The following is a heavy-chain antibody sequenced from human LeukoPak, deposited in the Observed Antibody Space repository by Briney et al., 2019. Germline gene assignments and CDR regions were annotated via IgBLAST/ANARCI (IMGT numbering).Heavy chain of an antibody. CDR2: INHSGST. D-gene: IGHD3-22*01. CDR1: GGSFSGYY. CDR3: ARGGGTYYYDSSGYYYPDAFDI. J-gene: IGHJ3*02. V-gene: IGHV4-34*01. Sequence: SETLPLTCAVYGGSFSGYYWSWLRQPPGKGLEWIGEINHSGSTNYNPSLKSRATISVDTSKNQFSLKLSSVTAADTAVYYCARGGGTYYYDSSGYYYPDAFDIWGQGTMVTVSS.